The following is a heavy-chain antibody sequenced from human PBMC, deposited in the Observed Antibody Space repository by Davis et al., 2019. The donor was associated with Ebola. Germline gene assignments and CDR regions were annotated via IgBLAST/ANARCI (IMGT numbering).Heavy chain of an antibody. CDR3: AAEAGTSGRCGWFDP. Sequence: GESLKISCSASGLIFRMYPMHWVRQAPGEGLEWVAAMSFDGYSKYYANSVRGRFTISRDMSETTVSLHMDSLTSEDTAVYYCAAEAGTSGRCGWFDPWGQGTLVTVSS. CDR1: GLIFRMYP. J-gene: IGHJ5*02. V-gene: IGHV3-30-3*01. D-gene: IGHD6-19*01. CDR2: MSFDGYSK.